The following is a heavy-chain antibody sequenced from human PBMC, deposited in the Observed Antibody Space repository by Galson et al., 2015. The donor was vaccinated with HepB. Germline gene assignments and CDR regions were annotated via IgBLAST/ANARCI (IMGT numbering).Heavy chain of an antibody. CDR1: GFTFSRYA. CDR2: ISGSGGTT. J-gene: IGHJ3*02. CDR3: AKVRHSSGWYDDAFDI. Sequence: SLRLSCAASGFTFSRYAMSWVRQAPGKGLEWVSAISGSGGTTYYADSVKGRFTISRDNSKNTLYLQMNSLRAEDTAVYYCAKVRHSSGWYDDAFDIWGQGTMVTVSS. V-gene: IGHV3-23*01. D-gene: IGHD6-19*01.